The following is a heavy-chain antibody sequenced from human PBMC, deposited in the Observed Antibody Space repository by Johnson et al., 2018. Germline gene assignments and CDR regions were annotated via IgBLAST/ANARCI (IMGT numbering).Heavy chain of an antibody. CDR2: MNPNSGNT. CDR3: ARVGDTAMVYYYYYYYMDG. J-gene: IGHJ6*03. D-gene: IGHD5-18*01. Sequence: QVQLVQSGAEVKKPGASVKVSCKASGYTFTSYDINWVRQATGKGLEWMGWMNPNSGNTGYAQKFQGRVTMTRNTSISTAYMELSSLRSEDTAVYYCARVGDTAMVYYYYYYYMDGWGKGTTVTGSS. CDR1: GYTFTSYD. V-gene: IGHV1-8*01.